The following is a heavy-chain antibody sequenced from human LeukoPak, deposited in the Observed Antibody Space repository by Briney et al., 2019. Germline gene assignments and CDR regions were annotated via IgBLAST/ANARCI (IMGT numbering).Heavy chain of an antibody. CDR2: ISAYTGNT. Sequence: ASVKVSCKASGYTFTSYGISWVRQAPGQGLEWMGWISAYTGNTNYAQNLQGRVSMTTDTSTRTAYMELRSLTSDDTAVYYCARDRDDSSGYYYGRVLEYWGQGTLVTVSS. J-gene: IGHJ4*02. CDR1: GYTFTSYG. D-gene: IGHD3-22*01. V-gene: IGHV1-18*01. CDR3: ARDRDDSSGYYYGRVLEY.